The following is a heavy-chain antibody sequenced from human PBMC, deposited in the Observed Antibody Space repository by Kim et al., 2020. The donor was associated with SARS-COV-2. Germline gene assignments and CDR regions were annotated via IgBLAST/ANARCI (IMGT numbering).Heavy chain of an antibody. D-gene: IGHD3-16*02. V-gene: IGHV7-4-1*02. CDR2: INTNTGNP. J-gene: IGHJ3*02. CDR1: GYTFTSYA. Sequence: ASVKVSCKASGYTFTSYAMNWVRQAPGQGLEWMGWINTNTGNPTYAQGFTGRFVFSLDTSASTAYLQISSLKAEDTAVYYCAREFKGRLSHAFDIWGQGTMVTVSS. CDR3: AREFKGRLSHAFDI.